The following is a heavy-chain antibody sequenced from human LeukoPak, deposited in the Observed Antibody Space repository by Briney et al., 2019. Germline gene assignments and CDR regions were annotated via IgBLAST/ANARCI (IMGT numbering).Heavy chain of an antibody. CDR2: IYHSGST. Sequence: SETLYLTCTVSGYSISSGYYWGWIRQPPGKGLEWIGSIYHSGSTYYNPSLKSRVTISVDTSKNQFSLKLSSVTAADTAVYYCATGGNWFDPWGQGTLVTVSS. CDR3: ATGGNWFDP. CDR1: GYSISSGYY. D-gene: IGHD3-10*01. V-gene: IGHV4-38-2*02. J-gene: IGHJ5*02.